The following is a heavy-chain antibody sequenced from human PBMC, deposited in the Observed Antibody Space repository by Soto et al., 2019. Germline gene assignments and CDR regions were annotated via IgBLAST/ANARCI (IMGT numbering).Heavy chain of an antibody. V-gene: IGHV3-21*01. CDR2: ISSSSSYI. CDR1: GFTFSSYS. CDR3: ARDSVQQLDY. Sequence: LRLSCAASGFTFSSYSMNWVRQAPGKGLEWVSSISSSSSYIYYTDSVKGRFTISRDNAKNSLYLQMNSLRAEGTAVYYCARDSVQQLDYWGQGTLVTVSS. D-gene: IGHD6-13*01. J-gene: IGHJ4*02.